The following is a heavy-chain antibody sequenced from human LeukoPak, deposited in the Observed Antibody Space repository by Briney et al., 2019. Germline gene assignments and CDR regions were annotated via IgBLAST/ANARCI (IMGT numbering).Heavy chain of an antibody. CDR1: GFTFSSYA. V-gene: IGHV3-23*01. J-gene: IGHJ4*02. D-gene: IGHD6-6*01. Sequence: GGSLRLSCAASGFTFSSYAMSWVRQAPGKGLEWVSTISGSDSSTYYADSVKGRFSISRDNSKNTLYLQMNSLRAEDTAVYHCAKEVAARPAARIYYFDYWGQGTLVTVSS. CDR2: ISGSDSST. CDR3: AKEVAARPAARIYYFDY.